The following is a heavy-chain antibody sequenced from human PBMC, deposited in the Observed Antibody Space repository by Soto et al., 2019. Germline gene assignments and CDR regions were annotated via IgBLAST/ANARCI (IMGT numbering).Heavy chain of an antibody. D-gene: IGHD2-8*01. Sequence: QVQLQESGPGLVMPSQTLSLTCTVSGDSVSSGGYYWNWIRQHPGRGLEWLGYIYDSETTYYNPSLEIRLSISVDASKNHFSLKVTSVTPADTAVYYCARENFGVIIHDAFDLWGQGTMVTVSS. CDR1: GDSVSSGGYY. V-gene: IGHV4-31*03. CDR3: ARENFGVIIHDAFDL. J-gene: IGHJ3*01. CDR2: IYDSETT.